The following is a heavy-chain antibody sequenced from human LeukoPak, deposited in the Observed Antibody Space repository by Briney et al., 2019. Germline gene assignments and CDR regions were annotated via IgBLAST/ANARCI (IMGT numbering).Heavy chain of an antibody. CDR2: ISYNSGGR. CDR1: GFAFDNFV. V-gene: IGHV3-9*01. D-gene: IGHD3-10*01. J-gene: IGHJ6*02. CDR3: AKDSIGEASGGMDV. Sequence: GGSLRLSCAASGFAFDNFVMHWVRRAPGKGLEWVSGISYNSGGRGYADSVKGRFTISRDNAKNSLYLRMNSLRSEDTALYYCAKDSIGEASGGMDVWGQGTTVTVSS.